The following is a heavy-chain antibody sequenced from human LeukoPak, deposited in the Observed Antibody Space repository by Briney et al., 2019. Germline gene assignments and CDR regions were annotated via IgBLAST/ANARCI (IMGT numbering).Heavy chain of an antibody. CDR3: ARVALGYCSGGSCYPGGFDY. Sequence: SQTLSLTSTVSGGSISSGGYYWSWTRQHPGKGLGWIGYIYYSGSTYYNPSLKSRVTISVDTSKNQFSLKLSSVTAADTAVYYCARVALGYCSGGSCYPGGFDYWGQGTLVTVSS. D-gene: IGHD2-15*01. CDR2: IYYSGST. CDR1: GGSISSGGYY. V-gene: IGHV4-31*03. J-gene: IGHJ4*02.